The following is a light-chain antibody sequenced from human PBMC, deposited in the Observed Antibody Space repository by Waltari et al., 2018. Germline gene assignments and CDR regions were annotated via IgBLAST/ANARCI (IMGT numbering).Light chain of an antibody. CDR1: QSVSSY. CDR2: DAS. CDR3: QQRSNWPLT. Sequence: EIVLTQSPATLSLSPGERATLSCRASQSVSSYLDWYQQKPGQAPRLLIYDASNRATGIPARCSGSRSEADFTLTISSLEPEDVAVYYCQQRSNWPLTFGGGTKVEIK. V-gene: IGKV3-11*01. J-gene: IGKJ4*01.